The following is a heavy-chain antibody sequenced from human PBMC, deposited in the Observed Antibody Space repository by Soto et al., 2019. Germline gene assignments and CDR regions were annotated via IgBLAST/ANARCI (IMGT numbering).Heavy chain of an antibody. J-gene: IGHJ1*01. Sequence: QVHLVESGGGVVQPGKSLTLSCAASGFTFNNYPMHWVRQAPGEGLVWVAGISSDGNSEHYPDPVRGRFTISRDNPKRTLHLQLNSLRDEDTAVYFCATEDESSGHAGTFQNWGQGTLVIVSS. D-gene: IGHD3-22*01. CDR2: ISSDGNSE. CDR3: ATEDESSGHAGTFQN. CDR1: GFTFNNYP. V-gene: IGHV3-30-3*01.